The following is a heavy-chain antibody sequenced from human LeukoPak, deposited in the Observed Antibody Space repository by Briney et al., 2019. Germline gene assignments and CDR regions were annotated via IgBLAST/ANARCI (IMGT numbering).Heavy chain of an antibody. CDR2: INPSGGST. D-gene: IGHD5-18*01. CDR1: GYTFTSYY. Sequence: GASVKVSCKASGYTFTSYYMHWVRQAPGQGLEWMGIINPSGGSTSYAQKFQGRVTMTRDTSTSTVYMELSSLRSEDTAVYYCARDLNGYTPTPQFDYWGQGTLVTVSS. J-gene: IGHJ4*02. V-gene: IGHV1-46*01. CDR3: ARDLNGYTPTPQFDY.